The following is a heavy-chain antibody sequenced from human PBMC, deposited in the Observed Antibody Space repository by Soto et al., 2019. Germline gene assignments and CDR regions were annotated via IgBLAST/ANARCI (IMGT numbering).Heavy chain of an antibody. Sequence: PSETLSLTCTVSGGSISSGGYYWSWIRQHPGKGLEWIGYIYYSGSTYYTPSLKSRGTISVDTSKNHFALKLSSVTAADTAMYSCARHGERTIWSLNWFDPWGQGTLVTVSS. V-gene: IGHV4-31*03. CDR2: IYYSGST. CDR1: GGSISSGGYY. D-gene: IGHD3-10*01. CDR3: ARHGERTIWSLNWFDP. J-gene: IGHJ5*02.